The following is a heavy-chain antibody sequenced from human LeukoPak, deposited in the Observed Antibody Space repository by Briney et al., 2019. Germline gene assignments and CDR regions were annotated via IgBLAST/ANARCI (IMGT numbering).Heavy chain of an antibody. V-gene: IGHV3-15*01. D-gene: IGHD3-3*01. CDR1: GFTFSNAW. Sequence: GGSLRLSCAASGFTFSNAWMSWVRQAPGKGLEWVGRIKSKTDGGTTDYAAPVKGRFTISRDDSKNTLYLQMNSLKTEDTAVYYCTTDHRDFWSGYYLQDYWGQGTLVTVSS. CDR3: TTDHRDFWSGYYLQDY. J-gene: IGHJ4*02. CDR2: IKSKTDGGTT.